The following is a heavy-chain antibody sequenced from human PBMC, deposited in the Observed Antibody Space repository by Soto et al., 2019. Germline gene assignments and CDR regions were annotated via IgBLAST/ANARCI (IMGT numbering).Heavy chain of an antibody. D-gene: IGHD3-22*01. V-gene: IGHV1-69*06. CDR1: GGSFSSQA. CDR3: ARERTYDSGALDYNGMDV. Sequence: GASVKVSCKASGGSFSSQAISWVRQAPGQGLEWMGAIIPTFGTANYAQRFQGRVTITADKSTSTAYMELSSLRSEDTGVYFCARERTYDSGALDYNGMDVWGQGTSVTVSS. CDR2: IIPTFGTA. J-gene: IGHJ6*02.